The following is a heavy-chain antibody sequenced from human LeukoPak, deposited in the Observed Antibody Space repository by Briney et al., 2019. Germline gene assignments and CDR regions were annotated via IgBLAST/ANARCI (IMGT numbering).Heavy chain of an antibody. D-gene: IGHD4-17*01. J-gene: IGHJ4*02. CDR2: MNPNSGNT. V-gene: IGHV1-8*03. CDR3: ARANGDLDY. CDR1: GYTFTSYD. Sequence: ASVKVSCKASGYTFTSYDINWVRQATGQGLEWMGWMNPNSGNTGYAQKVQGRVTITRDTSINTAYMELSSLRSDDTAVYYCARANGDLDYWGQGTLVTVSS.